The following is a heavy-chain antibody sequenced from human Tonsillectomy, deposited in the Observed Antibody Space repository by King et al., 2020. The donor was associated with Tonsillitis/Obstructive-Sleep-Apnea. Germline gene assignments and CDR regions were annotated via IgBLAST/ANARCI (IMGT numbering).Heavy chain of an antibody. J-gene: IGHJ4*02. Sequence: VQLVESGGGLIQPGGSLRLSCAASGFIINNNYMSWVRQTPGKGLEWVSVIYSDGSTYYADSVKGRFSISRDNSKNTLYLQMNSLRAEDTAVYYCAKDPGYSLGTDHEGYWGQGTLVTVSS. CDR1: GFIINNNY. D-gene: IGHD3-16*01. CDR2: IYSDGST. CDR3: AKDPGYSLGTDHEGY. V-gene: IGHV3-53*01.